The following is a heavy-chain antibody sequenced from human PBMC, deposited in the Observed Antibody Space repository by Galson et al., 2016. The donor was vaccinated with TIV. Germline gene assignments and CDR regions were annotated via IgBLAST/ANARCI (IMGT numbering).Heavy chain of an antibody. CDR1: GFTLPNYG. CDR2: IWYDGTNT. D-gene: IGHD3-9*01. Sequence: SLRLSCATSGFTLPNYGMTWVRQAPGKGLEWVAVIWYDGTNTHYADSVKGRFTISKDNSENTLNLQMNTLRAEDPAVYYCARQYYDVLTGPIPYDYGMDLCGRGTSVIVSS. J-gene: IGHJ6*02. V-gene: IGHV3-33*01. CDR3: ARQYYDVLTGPIPYDYGMDL.